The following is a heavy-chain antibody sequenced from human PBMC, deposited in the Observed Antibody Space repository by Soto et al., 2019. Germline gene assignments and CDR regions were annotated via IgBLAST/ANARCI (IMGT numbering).Heavy chain of an antibody. CDR3: AMLGGWSGGSSGMDV. CDR2: IRRKANSYTT. Sequence: EVQLVESGGGLVQPGGSLRLSCAASGLIFSDYHMAWVRQAPGKGLEWVGRIRRKANSYTTEYAASVKGRFTISRDDSKNSLYLQMNSLKREDTAVYYCAMLGGWSGGSSGMDVWGQGTTVTVSS. D-gene: IGHD6-19*01. V-gene: IGHV3-72*01. CDR1: GLIFSDYH. J-gene: IGHJ6*02.